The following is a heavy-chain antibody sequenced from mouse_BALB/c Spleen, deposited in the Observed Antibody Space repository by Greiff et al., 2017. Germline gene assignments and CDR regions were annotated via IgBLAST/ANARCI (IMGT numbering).Heavy chain of an antibody. CDR2: ISSGGSYT. V-gene: IGHV5-6-4*01. CDR3: TRGGDGNFDY. J-gene: IGHJ2*01. Sequence: EVKLVESGGGLVKPGGSLKLSCAASGFTFSSYTMSWVRQTPEKRLEWVATISSGGSYTYYPDSVKGRFTISRDNAKNTLYLQMSSLKSEDTAMYYCTRGGDGNFDYWGQATTLTVSS. CDR1: GFTFSSYT. D-gene: IGHD2-1*01.